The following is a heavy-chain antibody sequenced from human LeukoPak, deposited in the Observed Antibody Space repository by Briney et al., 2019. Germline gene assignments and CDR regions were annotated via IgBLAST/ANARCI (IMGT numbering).Heavy chain of an antibody. V-gene: IGHV3-30-3*01. CDR3: ARDSSSRAFDI. D-gene: IGHD6-6*01. CDR2: ISYDGSNK. CDR1: GFTFSSYA. J-gene: IGHJ3*02. Sequence: GESLRLSCAASGFTFSSYAMHWVRQAPGKGLEWVAVISYDGSNKYYADSVKGRFTISRDNSKNTLYLQMNSLRAEDTAVYYCARDSSSRAFDIWGQGTMVTVSS.